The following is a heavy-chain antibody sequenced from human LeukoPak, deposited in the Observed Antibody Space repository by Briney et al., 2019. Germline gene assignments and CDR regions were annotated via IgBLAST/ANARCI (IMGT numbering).Heavy chain of an antibody. V-gene: IGHV1-2*02. Sequence: RASVKVSCKASGYTFTGYYMHWVRQAPGQGLEWMGWINPNSGGTNYAQKFQGRVTMTRDTSISTAYMELSRLRSDDTAVYYCARVDDSSGYYEPNWFDPWGRGTLVTVSS. CDR1: GYTFTGYY. CDR2: INPNSGGT. D-gene: IGHD3-22*01. CDR3: ARVDDSSGYYEPNWFDP. J-gene: IGHJ5*02.